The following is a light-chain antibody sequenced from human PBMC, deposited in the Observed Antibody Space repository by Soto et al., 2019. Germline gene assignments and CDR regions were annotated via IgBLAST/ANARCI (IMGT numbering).Light chain of an antibody. CDR1: SSDVGGYNY. CDR3: SSYTNSTPYV. Sequence: QSALTQPASVSGSPGQSITISCTGTSSDVGGYNYVSWYQQHPGKAPKLMIYEVSNRPSGVSNPFSGSKSGNTASLTISGLQAEDEADYYCSSYTNSTPYVFGTGTKLTVL. CDR2: EVS. J-gene: IGLJ1*01. V-gene: IGLV2-14*01.